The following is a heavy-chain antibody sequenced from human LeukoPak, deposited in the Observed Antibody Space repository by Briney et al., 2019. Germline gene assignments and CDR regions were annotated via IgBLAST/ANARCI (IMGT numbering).Heavy chain of an antibody. V-gene: IGHV3-30-3*01. CDR3: AKDRSDSSTWYAGSH. CDR1: GFTFSSYA. J-gene: IGHJ4*02. CDR2: ISYDGSNK. Sequence: PGGSLRLSCAASGFTFSSYAMHWVRQAPGKGLEWVAVISYDGSNKYYADSVKGRFTISRDNSKNTLYLQMNSLRAEDTAVYYCAKDRSDSSTWYAGSHWGQGTLVTVSS. D-gene: IGHD6-13*01.